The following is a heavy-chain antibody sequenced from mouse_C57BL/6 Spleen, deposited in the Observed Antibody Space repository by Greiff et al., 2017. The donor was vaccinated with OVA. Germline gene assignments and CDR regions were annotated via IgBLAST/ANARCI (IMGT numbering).Heavy chain of an antibody. J-gene: IGHJ1*03. D-gene: IGHD2-4*01. V-gene: IGHV1-55*01. Sequence: VQLKQPGAGLVKPGASVKMSCKASGYTFTSYWITWVKQRPGQGLEWIGDIYPGSGSTNYNEKFKSKATLTVDTSSSTAYMQLSSLTSEDSAVYYCARGDYDYEDFDVWGTGTTVTVSS. CDR3: ARGDYDYEDFDV. CDR2: IYPGSGST. CDR1: GYTFTSYW.